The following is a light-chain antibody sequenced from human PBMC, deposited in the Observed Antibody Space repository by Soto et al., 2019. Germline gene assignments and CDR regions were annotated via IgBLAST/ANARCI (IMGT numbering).Light chain of an antibody. CDR2: EVS. CDR3: SSYTSSSTPV. Sequence: QSVRTQPASVSGSPGQSIAISCTGTSSDVGGYNYVSWYQQHPGKAPKLMIYEVSNRPSGVSNRFSGSKSGNTASLTISGLQAEDEAEYYCSSYTSSSTPVFGTGTKVTVL. CDR1: SSDVGGYNY. J-gene: IGLJ1*01. V-gene: IGLV2-14*01.